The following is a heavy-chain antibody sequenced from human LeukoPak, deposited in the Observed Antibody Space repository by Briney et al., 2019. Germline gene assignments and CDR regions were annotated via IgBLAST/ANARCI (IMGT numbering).Heavy chain of an antibody. V-gene: IGHV3-23*01. CDR3: ARGPYDFWSGPYYYMDV. CDR2: ISGSGGST. CDR1: GFTFSSYA. D-gene: IGHD3-3*01. J-gene: IGHJ6*03. Sequence: GGSLRLSCAASGFTFSSYAMTWVRQAPGKGLEWVSGISGSGGSTYDADSVKGRFTISRDNSKNTLYLQMNSLRAEDTAVYYCARGPYDFWSGPYYYMDVWGKGTTVTVSS.